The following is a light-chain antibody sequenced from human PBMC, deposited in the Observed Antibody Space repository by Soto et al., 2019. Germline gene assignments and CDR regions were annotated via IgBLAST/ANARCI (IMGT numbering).Light chain of an antibody. CDR2: EVT. V-gene: IGLV2-14*01. Sequence: QSALTQPASVSGSPGQPITISCTGTRSDVGRYNYVSWYQQHPGKAPKLLIYEVTYRPSGVSTRFSASKSGSTASLTISGIQAEDEADYYCSSYSTTSSPHVLFGGGTKLTVL. J-gene: IGLJ2*01. CDR1: RSDVGRYNY. CDR3: SSYSTTSSPHVL.